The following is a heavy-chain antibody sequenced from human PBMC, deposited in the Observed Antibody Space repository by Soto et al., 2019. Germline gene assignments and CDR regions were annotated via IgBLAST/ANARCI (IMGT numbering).Heavy chain of an antibody. D-gene: IGHD3-10*01. CDR2: MNPNSGNT. J-gene: IGHJ6*02. V-gene: IGHV1-8*01. CDR1: GYTFTSYD. CDR3: ARAKRTMVRGVITRYYYGMDV. Sequence: ASVKVSCKASGYTFTSYDINWVRQATGQGLEWLGWMNPNSGNTGYAQKFQGRVTMTRNTSISTAYMELSSLRSEDTAVYYCARAKRTMVRGVITRYYYGMDVWGQGTTVTVS.